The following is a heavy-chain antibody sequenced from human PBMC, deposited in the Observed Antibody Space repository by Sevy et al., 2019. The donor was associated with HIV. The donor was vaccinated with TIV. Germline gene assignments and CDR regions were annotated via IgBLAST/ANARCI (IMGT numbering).Heavy chain of an antibody. V-gene: IGHV2-5*02. CDR1: GFSLSTSGVG. D-gene: IGHD2-8*01. CDR3: AHGLMVYAIKGVSNWFDP. Sequence: SGPTLVNPTQTLTLTCTFSGFSLSTSGVGVGWIRQPPGKALEWLALIYWDDDKRYSPSLKSRLTITKDTSKNQVVLTITNMDPVDTATYYCAHGLMVYAIKGVSNWFDPWGQGTLVTVSS. J-gene: IGHJ5*02. CDR2: IYWDDDK.